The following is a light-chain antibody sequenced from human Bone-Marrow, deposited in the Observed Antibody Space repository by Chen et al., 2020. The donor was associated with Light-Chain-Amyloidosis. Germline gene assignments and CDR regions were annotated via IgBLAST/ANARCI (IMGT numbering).Light chain of an antibody. CDR3: QVWDRSSDRPV. V-gene: IGLV3-21*02. CDR1: NIGSTR. CDR2: DDS. J-gene: IGLJ3*02. Sequence: SYVLTQPSSVSVAPGQTATIACGGNNIGSTRVHRSQQPPGQAPLLVVYDDSDRPAGIPERLSGSNSGNTATLTISRVEAGDEADYYCQVWDRSSDRPVFGGGTKLTVL.